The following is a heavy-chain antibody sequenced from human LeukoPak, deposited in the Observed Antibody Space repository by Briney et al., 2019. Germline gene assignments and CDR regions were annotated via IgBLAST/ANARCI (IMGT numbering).Heavy chain of an antibody. Sequence: GGSLRLSCTASGLTFTNYWMTWVRQAPGKGLEWVANIKHDGSEKYYVDSVKGRFTISRDNAKNSLYLQMNSLRPEDTAVYYCARDQTPYYWGQGTLVTVSS. D-gene: IGHD3-16*01. V-gene: IGHV3-7*01. CDR1: GLTFTNYW. CDR2: IKHDGSEK. J-gene: IGHJ4*01. CDR3: ARDQTPYY.